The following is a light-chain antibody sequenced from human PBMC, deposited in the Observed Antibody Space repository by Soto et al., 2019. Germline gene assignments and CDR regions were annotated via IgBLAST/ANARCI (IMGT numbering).Light chain of an antibody. CDR3: QIYNSAPPWT. Sequence: DIQMTQSPSSLSASVGDRVTIACRASQDTSNYLAWYQQKPGKSPKLLIYGASTLQSGVPPRFSGSGSGTDFTLTTSSLQPDDVATYYYQIYNSAPPWTFGQGTRVELK. V-gene: IGKV1-27*01. J-gene: IGKJ1*01. CDR2: GAS. CDR1: QDTSNY.